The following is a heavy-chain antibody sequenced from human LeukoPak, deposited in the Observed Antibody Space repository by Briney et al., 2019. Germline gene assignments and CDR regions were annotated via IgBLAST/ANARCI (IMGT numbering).Heavy chain of an antibody. CDR1: GGSMSSCY. V-gene: IGHV4-59*08. CDR2: IYYSGST. D-gene: IGHD5-24*01. J-gene: IGHJ4*02. Sequence: PSETLSLTCTVSGGSMSSCYWSWIRQPPGKGLEWIGYIYYSGSTKYNPSLKSRVTISVDTSKNQFSLKLSSVTAADTAVYYCARGARAGYNLEPFDYWGQGTLVTVSS. CDR3: ARGARAGYNLEPFDY.